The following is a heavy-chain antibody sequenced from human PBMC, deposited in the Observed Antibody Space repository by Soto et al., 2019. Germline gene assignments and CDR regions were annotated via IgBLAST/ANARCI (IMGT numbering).Heavy chain of an antibody. D-gene: IGHD3-22*01. CDR3: ATRPLLPGAP. J-gene: IGHJ3*01. Sequence: VPLVESGGGLIQPGGSLRLSCAASGFTFSSNDMNWVRQAPGKGLEWVSLIYSGGSTYYADSVKGRFTISRDNSKNTLYLQMSSLSAEDTAVYYCATRPLLPGAPWGQGTMVTVSS. CDR1: GFTFSSND. CDR2: IYSGGST. V-gene: IGHV3-53*01.